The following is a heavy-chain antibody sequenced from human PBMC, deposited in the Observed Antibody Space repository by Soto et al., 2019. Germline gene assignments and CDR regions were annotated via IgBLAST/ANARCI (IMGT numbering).Heavy chain of an antibody. CDR2: ISSSGRTI. CDR3: AREDGYNYSPYYYYYYGMDV. J-gene: IGHJ6*02. CDR1: GFTFSDYY. V-gene: IGHV3-11*01. Sequence: QVQLVESGGGLVKPGESLRLSCAASGFTFSDYYMSWIRQAPGKGLEWVSYISSSGRTIYYADSVKGRFTISRDNAKNSLYLQMNSLRAEDTAVYYCAREDGYNYSPYYYYYYGMDVWGQGTTVTVSS. D-gene: IGHD5-12*01.